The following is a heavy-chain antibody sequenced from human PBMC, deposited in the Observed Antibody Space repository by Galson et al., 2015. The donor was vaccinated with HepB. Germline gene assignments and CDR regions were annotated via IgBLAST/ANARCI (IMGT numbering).Heavy chain of an antibody. CDR2: TYYRSKWST. CDR1: GDSVSSASAT. J-gene: IGHJ5*02. D-gene: IGHD5-12*01. V-gene: IGHV6-1*01. CDR3: ARGDIDLAA. Sequence: CAISGDSVSSASATWHWIRQSPSGGLEWLGKTYYRSKWSTNYAMSVKSRISINADTSKNQFSLRLKSVTPEDTAVYFCARGDIDLAAWGQGALVTISS.